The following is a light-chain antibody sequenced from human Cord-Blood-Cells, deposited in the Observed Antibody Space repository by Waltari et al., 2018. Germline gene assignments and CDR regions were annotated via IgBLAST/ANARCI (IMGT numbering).Light chain of an antibody. V-gene: IGLV3-19*01. CDR3: NSRDSSGNHLLV. J-gene: IGLJ3*02. CDR2: GKN. Sequence: SSELTQDPAVSVALGPTVRITCQGDSLRSYYASWYQQKPGQAPVLVIYGKNNRPSGIPDRFSGSISGNTASLTITGAQAEDEADYYCNSRDSSGNHLLVFGGGTKLTVL. CDR1: SLRSYY.